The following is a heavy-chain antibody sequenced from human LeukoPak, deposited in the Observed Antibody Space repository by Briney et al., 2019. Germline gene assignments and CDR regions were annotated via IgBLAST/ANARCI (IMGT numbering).Heavy chain of an antibody. D-gene: IGHD3-3*01. V-gene: IGHV3-48*03. CDR1: GFTFRTTR. CDR3: AWLFYYYMDV. J-gene: IGHJ6*03. CDR2: MSASGDSI. Sequence: GGSLRLSCEASGFTFRTTRMTWVRQAPGKGLEYVSTMSASGDSIHYADPVKGRFTISRDNAKYSLYLQMNDLRVEDTGVYYCAWLFYYYMDVWGKGTTVIVSS.